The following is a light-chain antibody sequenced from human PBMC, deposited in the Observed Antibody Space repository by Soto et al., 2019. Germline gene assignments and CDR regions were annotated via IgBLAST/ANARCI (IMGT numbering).Light chain of an antibody. CDR2: GAS. J-gene: IGKJ1*01. V-gene: IGKV1-33*01. CDR1: KDIKNY. Sequence: DIQMTQSPSSLSASVGDRVTITCQASKDIKNYLNWYQQKPGKAPKLLIYGASILETGVPSRFSGSGSGTDVTFTISSLQPEDIATYYCQHYDELPWAFGQGTKVAIK. CDR3: QHYDELPWA.